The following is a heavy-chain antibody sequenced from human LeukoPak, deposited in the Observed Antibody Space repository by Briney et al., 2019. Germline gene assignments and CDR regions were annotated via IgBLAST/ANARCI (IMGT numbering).Heavy chain of an antibody. CDR2: IWYDGSKK. V-gene: IGHV3-33*01. J-gene: IGHJ4*02. CDR3: ARERHHDSSGYPF. CDR1: GFTFSSYG. D-gene: IGHD3-22*01. Sequence: GGSLRLSCAASGFTFSSYGMHWVRQAPGKGLEWVAFIWYDGSKKYYADSVKGRFTISRDNAKNSLYLQMNSLRAEDTALYYCARERHHDSSGYPFWGQGTLVTVSS.